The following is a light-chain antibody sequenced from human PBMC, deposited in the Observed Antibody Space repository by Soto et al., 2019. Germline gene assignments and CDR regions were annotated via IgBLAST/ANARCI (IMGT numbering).Light chain of an antibody. CDR3: QQYSKCPLT. Sequence: EIVMTQSPATLSVSPGERATLSCRASQSLYSNLAWYQQKPGPSPRLLIYATSTRATGIPDRFSGTGSGTDFTLTISSLQSEYFALYDCQQYSKCPLTFGGGTKVEIK. CDR1: QSLYSN. V-gene: IGKV3-15*01. J-gene: IGKJ4*01. CDR2: ATS.